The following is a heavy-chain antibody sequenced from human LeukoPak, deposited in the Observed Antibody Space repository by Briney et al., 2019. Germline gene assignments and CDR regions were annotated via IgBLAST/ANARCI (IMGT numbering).Heavy chain of an antibody. D-gene: IGHD2-2*01. CDR2: IYPVDSDT. J-gene: IGHJ6*02. CDR3: ARLLRPAATDYGMGV. V-gene: IGHV5-51*01. Sequence: GESLKISCKGSGYNFNSYWIAWVRQMAGKGLEWMGIIYPVDSDTRYSPSFQGQVTISADKSIRTAYLQRSSLKASDTAMYYCARLLRPAATDYGMGVWGQGTTVTVSS. CDR1: GYNFNSYW.